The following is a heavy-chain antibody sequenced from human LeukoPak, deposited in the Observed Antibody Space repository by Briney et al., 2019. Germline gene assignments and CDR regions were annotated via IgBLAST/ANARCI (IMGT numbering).Heavy chain of an antibody. J-gene: IGHJ4*02. CDR3: ATQTVAGGY. V-gene: IGHV3-48*01. Sequence: GGSLRLSCATSGFTLSSYSMNWVRQAPGKGLEWVSYISSSSSTIYYADSVRGRFTISRDNDKNSLYLQMNSLRAEDTAVYYCATQTVAGGYWGQGTLVTVSS. D-gene: IGHD1-14*01. CDR1: GFTLSSYS. CDR2: ISSSSSTI.